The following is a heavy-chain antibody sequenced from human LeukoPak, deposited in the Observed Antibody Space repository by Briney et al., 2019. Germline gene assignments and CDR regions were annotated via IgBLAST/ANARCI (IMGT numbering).Heavy chain of an antibody. J-gene: IGHJ4*02. V-gene: IGHV4-31*03. CDR3: ARGRWVLGVAAAGTDFDY. Sequence: SQTLSLTCTVSGVSISSGGYYWSWIRQHPGKGLEWIGYIYYSGSTYYNPSLKSRVTISVDTSKNQFSLKLSSVTAADTTVYYCARGRWVLGVAAAGTDFDYWGQGTLVTVSS. CDR1: GVSISSGGYY. D-gene: IGHD6-13*01. CDR2: IYYSGST.